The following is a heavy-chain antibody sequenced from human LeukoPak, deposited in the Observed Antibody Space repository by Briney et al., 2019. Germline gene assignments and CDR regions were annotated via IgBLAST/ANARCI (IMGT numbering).Heavy chain of an antibody. CDR1: GGSISSYY. Sequence: PSETLSLTCTVSGGSISSYYWSWIRQPAGKGLEWIGRIYTSGSTNYNPSLKSRVTMSVDTSKNQFSLKLSSVTAADTAVYYCARGIGYCSSTSCYKKDAFDIWGQGTMVTVSS. J-gene: IGHJ3*02. CDR2: IYTSGST. CDR3: ARGIGYCSSTSCYKKDAFDI. V-gene: IGHV4-4*07. D-gene: IGHD2-2*02.